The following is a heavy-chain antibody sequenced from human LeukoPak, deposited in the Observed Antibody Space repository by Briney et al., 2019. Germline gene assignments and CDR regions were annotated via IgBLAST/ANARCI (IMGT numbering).Heavy chain of an antibody. CDR2: INPNSGGT. D-gene: IGHD3-16*01. CDR1: GYTFTGYY. J-gene: IGHJ4*02. Sequence: ASVKVSCKASGYTFTGYYMHWVRQAPGQGLEWMGWINPNSGGTSYAQKFQGRVTMTRDTSISTAYMELSRLRSDDTAVYYCARTDGGLYYFDYWGQGTLVTVSS. CDR3: ARTDGGLYYFDY. V-gene: IGHV1-2*02.